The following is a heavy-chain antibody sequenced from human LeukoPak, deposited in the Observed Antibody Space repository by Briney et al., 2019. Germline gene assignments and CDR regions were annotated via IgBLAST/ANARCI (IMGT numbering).Heavy chain of an antibody. Sequence: SETLSLTCTVSGGSISSYYWSWIRQPPGKGLEWIGEINHSGSTNYNPSLKSRVTISVDTSKNQFSLKLSSVTAADTAVYYCARGEPEYSSSWYPNYYYYYYMDVWGKGTTVTVSS. V-gene: IGHV4-34*01. CDR3: ARGEPEYSSSWYPNYYYYYYMDV. J-gene: IGHJ6*03. D-gene: IGHD6-13*01. CDR2: INHSGST. CDR1: GGSISSYY.